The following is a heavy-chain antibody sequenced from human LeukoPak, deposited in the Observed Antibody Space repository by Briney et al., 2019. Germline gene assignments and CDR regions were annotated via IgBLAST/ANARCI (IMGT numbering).Heavy chain of an antibody. Sequence: SETLSLTCTVSGGSISSGGYYWSWIRQHPGKGLEWIGYIYYSGSTYYNPSLKSRVTISADTSKNQFSLKLSSVTAADTAVYYCAREKQTGWSDYWGQGTLVTVSS. J-gene: IGHJ4*02. CDR3: AREKQTGWSDY. V-gene: IGHV4-31*03. CDR2: IYYSGST. CDR1: GGSISSGGYY. D-gene: IGHD1-1*01.